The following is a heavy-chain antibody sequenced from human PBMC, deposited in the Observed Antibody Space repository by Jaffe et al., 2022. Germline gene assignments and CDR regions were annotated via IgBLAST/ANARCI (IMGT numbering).Heavy chain of an antibody. Sequence: QVQLQESGPGLVKPSETLSLTCTVSGGSISSYYWSWIRQPPGKGLEWIGYIYYSGSTNYNPSLKSRVTISVDTSKNQFSLKLSSVTAADTAVYYCARASTQWLSADAFDIWGQGTMVTVSS. CDR2: IYYSGST. CDR1: GGSISSYY. D-gene: IGHD6-19*01. J-gene: IGHJ3*02. CDR3: ARASTQWLSADAFDI. V-gene: IGHV4-59*01.